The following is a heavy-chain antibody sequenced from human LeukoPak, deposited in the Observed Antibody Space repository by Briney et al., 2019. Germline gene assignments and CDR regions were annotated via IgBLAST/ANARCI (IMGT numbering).Heavy chain of an antibody. J-gene: IGHJ1*01. V-gene: IGHV4-38-2*02. Sequence: SETLSLTCTVSGYSITSGYYWGWIRQPPGKGLEWIGSIYHSGSTYYNPSLKSRVTISVDTSKNQFSLKLSSVTAADTAVYYCAREESDTMVRGFFQHWGQGTLVTVSS. D-gene: IGHD3-10*01. CDR2: IYHSGST. CDR3: AREESDTMVRGFFQH. CDR1: GYSITSGYY.